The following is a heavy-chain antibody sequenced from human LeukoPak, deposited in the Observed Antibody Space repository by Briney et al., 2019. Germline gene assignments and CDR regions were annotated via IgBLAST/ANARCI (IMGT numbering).Heavy chain of an antibody. D-gene: IGHD3-16*01. CDR2: FYASGTT. CDR3: ARGKTLPGRMGDNYFHH. V-gene: IGHV4-4*07. Sequence: SETLSLTCTVSSDSISSYYWSWIRQPAGKGLEWIGRFYASGTTNYNPSLKSRVTMSLDTSKNQFSLKLRSVTAADTAVYYCARGKTLPGRMGDNYFHHWGQGTLVTVSS. J-gene: IGHJ1*01. CDR1: SDSISSYY.